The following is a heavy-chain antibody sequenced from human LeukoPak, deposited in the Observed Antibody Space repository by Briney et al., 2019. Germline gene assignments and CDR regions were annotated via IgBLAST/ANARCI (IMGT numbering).Heavy chain of an antibody. CDR1: GFTFRMSG. V-gene: IGHV3-30*04. CDR2: MSSDGINS. J-gene: IGHJ4*02. Sequence: GGSLRLSCATSGFTFRMSGVHWVRQAPGKGLEWVALMSSDGINSYYADSVKGRFTVSRDTSKDIVYLQMSSLRADDTAIYYCAKDHAGSGRAFEYWGQGTLLTVSS. CDR3: AKDHAGSGRAFEY. D-gene: IGHD3-10*01.